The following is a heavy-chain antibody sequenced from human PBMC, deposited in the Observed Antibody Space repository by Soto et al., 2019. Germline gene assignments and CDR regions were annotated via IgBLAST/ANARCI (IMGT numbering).Heavy chain of an antibody. D-gene: IGHD3-16*02. J-gene: IGHJ5*02. CDR1: GGSISTSSYY. CDR2: IYFSGST. V-gene: IGHV4-39*01. Sequence: SETLSLTCTASGGSISTSSYYWGWIRQPPGKGLEWIGSIYFSGSTYYNPSLKSRVTISVDTSKNQFSLKLNSVTAADTAVYYCVRHVPIYDYLWWSYRFNWFDPWGQGTLVTVSS. CDR3: VRHVPIYDYLWWSYRFNWFDP.